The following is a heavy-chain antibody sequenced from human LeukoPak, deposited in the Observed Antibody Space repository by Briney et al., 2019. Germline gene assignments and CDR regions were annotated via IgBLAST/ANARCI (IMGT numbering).Heavy chain of an antibody. CDR2: ISSGSTI. J-gene: IGHJ6*03. V-gene: IGHV3-11*01. CDR1: GFTFSDYY. CDR3: ASARSSKPRGPYYYYMDV. D-gene: IGHD6-6*01. Sequence: PGGSLRLSCAASGFTFSDYYMSWIRQAPGKGLEWVSYISSGSTIYYAASVKGRFTISRDNAKNSLYLQMNSLRAEDTAVYYCASARSSKPRGPYYYYMDVWGKGTTVTVSS.